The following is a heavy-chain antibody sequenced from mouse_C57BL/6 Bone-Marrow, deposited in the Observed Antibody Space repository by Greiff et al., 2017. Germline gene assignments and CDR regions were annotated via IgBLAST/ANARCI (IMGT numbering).Heavy chain of an antibody. V-gene: IGHV5-9-1*02. D-gene: IGHD2-3*01. J-gene: IGHJ2*01. CDR3: TREGTYDGYYRDYFDY. Sequence: EVKVVESGEGLVKPGGSLKLSCAASGFTFSSYAMSWVRQTPEKRLEWVAYISSGGDYIYYADTVKGRFTISRDNARNTLYLQMSSLKSEDTAMYYCTREGTYDGYYRDYFDYWGQGTTLTVSS. CDR2: ISSGGDYI. CDR1: GFTFSSYA.